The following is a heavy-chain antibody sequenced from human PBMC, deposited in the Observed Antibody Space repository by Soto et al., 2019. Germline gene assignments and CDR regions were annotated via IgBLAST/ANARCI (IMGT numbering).Heavy chain of an antibody. D-gene: IGHD6-25*01. J-gene: IGHJ5*02. CDR3: ARDQLSSGLYVWFDP. Sequence: SETRSLTCTVSGGAISTYDWSWIRQPPGKGLEWIGYIYYDGSTSYNPSLRSRVTISVDTSKNQFSLILSSVTSADTAVYYCARDQLSSGLYVWFDPWGQGTLVTVS. CDR2: IYYDGST. V-gene: IGHV4-59*01. CDR1: GGAISTYD.